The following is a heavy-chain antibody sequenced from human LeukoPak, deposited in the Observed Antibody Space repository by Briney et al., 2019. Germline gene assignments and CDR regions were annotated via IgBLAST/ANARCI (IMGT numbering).Heavy chain of an antibody. CDR2: IRYDGSNK. V-gene: IGHV3-30*02. CDR3: AKEKELFSSSWNFDY. Sequence: PGGSLRLSCAASGFTFSSYGMHWVRQAPGKGLEWVAFIRYDGSNKYYADSVKGRFTISRDNSKNTLYLQMNSLRAEDTAVYYCAKEKELFSSSWNFDYWGQGTLVTVSS. J-gene: IGHJ4*02. D-gene: IGHD6-6*01. CDR1: GFTFSSYG.